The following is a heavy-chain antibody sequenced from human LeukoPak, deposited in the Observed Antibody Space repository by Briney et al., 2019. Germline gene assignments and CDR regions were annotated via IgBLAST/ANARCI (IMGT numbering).Heavy chain of an antibody. J-gene: IGHJ4*02. Sequence: PGGSLRLSCAASGFTFSSYSMNWVRQAPGKGLEWVSSISSSSSYIYYADSVKGRFTISRDNAKNSLYLQMNSLRAEDTAVYYCARVQWGGYYFGYWGQGTLVTVSS. CDR2: ISSSSSYI. CDR1: GFTFSSYS. D-gene: IGHD3-16*01. CDR3: ARVQWGGYYFGY. V-gene: IGHV3-21*01.